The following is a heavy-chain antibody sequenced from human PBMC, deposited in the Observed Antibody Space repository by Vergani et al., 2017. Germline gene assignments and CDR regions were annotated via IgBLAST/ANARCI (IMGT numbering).Heavy chain of an antibody. CDR3: ARDLTYYGSGNNNYYYGMDV. Sequence: QVQLQESGPGLVKPSQTLSLTCTVSGGSISSGGYYLSWIRQHPGKGLEWIGYIYYSGSTYYNPSLKSRVTISVDTSKNQFSLKLSSVTAADTAVYYCARDLTYYGSGNNNYYYGMDVWGQGTTVTVSS. CDR2: IYYSGST. CDR1: GGSISSGGYY. V-gene: IGHV4-31*03. D-gene: IGHD3-10*01. J-gene: IGHJ6*02.